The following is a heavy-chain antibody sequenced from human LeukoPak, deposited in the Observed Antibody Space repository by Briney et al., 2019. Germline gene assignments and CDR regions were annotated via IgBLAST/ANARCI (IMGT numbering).Heavy chain of an antibody. J-gene: IGHJ4*02. CDR3: ARDHNYTFDN. V-gene: IGHV3-48*01. D-gene: IGHD1-1*01. CDR2: IGIDSGNT. Sequence: AGSLRLSCTPSAFPYIEYSMNWVRQAPGKRLEWISYIGIDSGNTKYADSVRGRFTISADKANNSLYLQINSLRVEDTAVYYCARDHNYTFDNWGRGTLVSVAS. CDR1: AFPYIEYS.